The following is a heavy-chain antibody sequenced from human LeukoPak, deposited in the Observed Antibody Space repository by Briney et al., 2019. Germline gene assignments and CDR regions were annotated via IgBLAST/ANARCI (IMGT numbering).Heavy chain of an antibody. CDR1: GGSISNYY. D-gene: IGHD7-27*01. V-gene: IGHV4-59*01. J-gene: IGHJ6*03. CDR3: ARLGDYYYYMDV. CDR2: IYYSGST. Sequence: PSETLSLICTVSGGSISNYYWSWIRQPPGKGLEWIGYIYYSGSTNYNPSLKSRVTISIDTSKNQFSLKVSSVTAADTAVYYCARLGDYYYYMDVWGKGTTVTVSS.